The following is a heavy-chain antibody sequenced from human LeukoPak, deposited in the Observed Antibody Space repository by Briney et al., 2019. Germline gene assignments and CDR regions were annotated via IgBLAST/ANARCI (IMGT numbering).Heavy chain of an antibody. J-gene: IGHJ6*03. CDR2: ISAYNGNT. Sequence: GASVKVSCKASGYTFTSYGISWVRQAPGQGLEWMGWISAYNGNTNYAQKFQGRVTMTTDTHTSTAYMELRSLRSDDTAVCYCARVPIPELLWVGEEQGGYYYYYMDVWGKGTTVTISS. D-gene: IGHD3-10*01. CDR1: GYTFTSYG. CDR3: ARVPIPELLWVGEEQGGYYYYYMDV. V-gene: IGHV1-18*01.